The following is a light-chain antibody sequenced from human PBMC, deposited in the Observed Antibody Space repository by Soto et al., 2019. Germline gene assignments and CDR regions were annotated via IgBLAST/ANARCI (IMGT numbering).Light chain of an antibody. CDR3: LRDALFAYS. V-gene: IGKV1-6*01. J-gene: IGKJ2*03. CDR2: GIS. Sequence: ALPMTQSPSSLSASVGDTVTFTCRASQAIRNDLGWFQQRPGKPPKLLIYGISILQTGVPSRFSGSGSGTDFTLTISGLQPEDFATYYCLRDALFAYSFGQGARLEI. CDR1: QAIRND.